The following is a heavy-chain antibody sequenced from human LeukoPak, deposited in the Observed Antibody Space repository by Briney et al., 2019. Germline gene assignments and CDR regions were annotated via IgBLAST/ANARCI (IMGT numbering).Heavy chain of an antibody. J-gene: IGHJ4*02. V-gene: IGHV1-69*04. CDR1: GGTFSSYA. D-gene: IGHD6-6*01. Sequence: SVKVSCKASGGTFSSYAISWVRQAPGQGLEWMGRIIPILGIANYAQKFQGRVTITADESTSTAYMELSSLRSEGTAVYYCARGGRSSSSYGYWGQGTLVTVSS. CDR3: ARGGRSSSSYGY. CDR2: IIPILGIA.